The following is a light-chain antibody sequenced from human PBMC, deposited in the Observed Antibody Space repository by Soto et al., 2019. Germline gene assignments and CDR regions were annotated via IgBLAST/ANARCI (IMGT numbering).Light chain of an antibody. CDR3: QQYNNWPPIT. J-gene: IGKJ5*01. Sequence: EIVMSQSPATVSVYKGERATLSCRASQSVSNNLAWYQQKPGQAPSLLIFDASTRATGISPRFSGSGSGTEFTLTISSLQSEDFAIYYCQQYNNWPPITFGQGTRLEI. V-gene: IGKV3-15*01. CDR2: DAS. CDR1: QSVSNN.